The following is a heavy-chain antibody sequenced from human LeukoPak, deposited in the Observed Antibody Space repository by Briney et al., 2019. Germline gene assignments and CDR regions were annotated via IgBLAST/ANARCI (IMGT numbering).Heavy chain of an antibody. CDR2: INSDGSST. D-gene: IGHD2-15*01. Sequence: PGGSLRLSCAASGFTFSSYWMQWVRQAPGKGLVWVSRINSDGSSTSYADSVKGRFTISRDNAKNTLYLQMNSLRAEDTAVYYCATPYCSGGSCSFNYWGQGTLVTVSS. CDR3: ATPYCSGGSCSFNY. J-gene: IGHJ4*02. CDR1: GFTFSSYW. V-gene: IGHV3-74*01.